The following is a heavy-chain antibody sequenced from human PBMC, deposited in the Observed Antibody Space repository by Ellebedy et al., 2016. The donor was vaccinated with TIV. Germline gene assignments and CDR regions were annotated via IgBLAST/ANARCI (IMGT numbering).Heavy chain of an antibody. CDR1: GFDFHDYA. CDR3: AKGFVQPLTGAFDI. Sequence: GGSLRLXCAASGFDFHDYAMNWVRQAPGKGLEWVSGISWHGADIRYAGSVKGRFSISRDNAKKSVYLQMSTLRPDDTAFYFCAKGFVQPLTGAFDIWGQGAMVTVSS. CDR2: ISWHGADI. D-gene: IGHD1-14*01. V-gene: IGHV3-9*01. J-gene: IGHJ3*02.